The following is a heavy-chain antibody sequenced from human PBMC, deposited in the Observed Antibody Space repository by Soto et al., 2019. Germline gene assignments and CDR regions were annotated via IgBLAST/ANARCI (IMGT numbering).Heavy chain of an antibody. Sequence: PGGSLRLACAASGFPFSSYCMHWVRQAPGKGLGWVAGISYDGSNTYYADSVKGRFTISRANANNSLYLQMDSLRAEYTAVYYCARENSPLAVYWGQGTLVNVSS. J-gene: IGHJ4*02. D-gene: IGHD2-21*01. CDR3: ARENSPLAVY. CDR1: GFPFSSYC. CDR2: ISYDGSNT. V-gene: IGHV3-30*03.